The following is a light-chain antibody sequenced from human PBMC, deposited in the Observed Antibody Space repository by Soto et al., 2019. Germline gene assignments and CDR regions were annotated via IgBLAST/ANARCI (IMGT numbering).Light chain of an antibody. V-gene: IGKV3-20*01. CDR1: QTGSSNY. CDR2: GAS. J-gene: IGKJ1*01. Sequence: EIVLTQSPGTLSLSPGERATLSCRASQTGSSNYFAWYQQKPGQAPRLLIYGASNRATGIPDRFSGSGSGTDFTLTISRLEPEDFAVYYCQQYGSSGTFGQGTKVDIK. CDR3: QQYGSSGT.